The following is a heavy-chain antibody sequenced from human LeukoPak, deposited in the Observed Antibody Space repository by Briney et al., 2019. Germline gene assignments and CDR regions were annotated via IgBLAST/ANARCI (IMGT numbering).Heavy chain of an antibody. D-gene: IGHD6-13*01. CDR1: GYSFTSYW. J-gene: IGHJ5*02. V-gene: IGHV5-51*01. CDR2: IYPGDFDT. CDR3: ARGSRIAAAAVWFDP. Sequence: GESLKISCKGSGYSFTSYWIGWVRQMPGKGLEWMGIIYPGDFDTRYSPSFQGQVTISADKSISTAYLQWSSLKASDTAMYYCARGSRIAAAAVWFDPWGQGTLVTVSS.